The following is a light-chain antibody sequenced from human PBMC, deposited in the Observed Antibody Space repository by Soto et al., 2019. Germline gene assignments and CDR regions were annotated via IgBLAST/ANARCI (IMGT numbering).Light chain of an antibody. CDR2: SNN. CDR1: SSNIGSNS. Sequence: QPVLTQPPSASGTPGQRVTISCSGSSSNIGSNSVNWYQQLPGTAPKFLMYSNNQRPSGVPDRFSGSKSGTSASLAISGLQSEDEADYYCASWDDSLNGLYVFGTGTKLTVL. J-gene: IGLJ1*01. V-gene: IGLV1-44*01. CDR3: ASWDDSLNGLYV.